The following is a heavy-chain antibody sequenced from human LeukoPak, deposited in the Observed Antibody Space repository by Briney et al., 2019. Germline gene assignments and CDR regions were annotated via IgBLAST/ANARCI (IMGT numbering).Heavy chain of an antibody. Sequence: GGSLRLSCAAPGFTFSSYWMSWVRQAPGKGLEWVANIKQDGSEKYYVDSVKGRFTISRDNAKNSLYLQMNSLRAEDTAVYYCATPLDYYDRSDSHQGGDWGQGTLVTVSS. J-gene: IGHJ4*02. V-gene: IGHV3-7*03. CDR3: ATPLDYYDRSDSHQGGD. D-gene: IGHD3-22*01. CDR2: IKQDGSEK. CDR1: GFTFSSYW.